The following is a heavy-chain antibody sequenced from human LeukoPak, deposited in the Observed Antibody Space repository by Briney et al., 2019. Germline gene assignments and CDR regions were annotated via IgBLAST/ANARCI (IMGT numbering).Heavy chain of an antibody. CDR3: ARASYYYDSSGYPGYYFDY. J-gene: IGHJ4*02. Sequence: SETLSLTCTVSSGSVNSGSYYWNWIRQPPGKGLEWIGYIYYSGSTNYNPSLKSRVTISVDTAKNQLSLKLTSVTAADTAVYYCARASYYYDSSGYPGYYFDYWGQGTLVTVSS. CDR1: SGSVNSGSYY. CDR2: IYYSGST. D-gene: IGHD3-22*01. V-gene: IGHV4-61*01.